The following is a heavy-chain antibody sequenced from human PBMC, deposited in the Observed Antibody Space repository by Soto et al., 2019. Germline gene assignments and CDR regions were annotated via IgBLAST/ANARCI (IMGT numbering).Heavy chain of an antibody. CDR1: GFTFSNSW. CDR2: IKEDGSEK. CDR3: TRQRFGMDV. V-gene: IGHV3-7*03. Sequence: EVQLVESGGGLVQPGESLRLSCAASGFTFSNSWMSWVRQAPGKGLEWVANIKEDGSEKDYVDPVKGRFTITRDNAKNSLYLKVKSRGAEDPAVYFSTRQRFGMDVWGQGTTVTVSS. J-gene: IGHJ6*02. D-gene: IGHD6-25*01.